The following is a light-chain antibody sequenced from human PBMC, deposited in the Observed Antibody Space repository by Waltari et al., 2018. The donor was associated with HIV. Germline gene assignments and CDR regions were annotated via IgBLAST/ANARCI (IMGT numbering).Light chain of an antibody. Sequence: EIVMTQSPATLSVSPGERATLSCRASQSVSSNLAWYQQKPGQAPRLLIYGASTRATGIPARFSGSGSGTEFTLTISSLQSEDFAVYYCQHYNNWLLTFGPGTKVYIK. J-gene: IGKJ3*01. CDR1: QSVSSN. CDR3: QHYNNWLLT. V-gene: IGKV3-15*01. CDR2: GAS.